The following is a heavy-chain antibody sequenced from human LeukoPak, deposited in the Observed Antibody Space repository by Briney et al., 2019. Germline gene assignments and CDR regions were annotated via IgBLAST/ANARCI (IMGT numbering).Heavy chain of an antibody. CDR2: SNADGSIT. CDR1: GFTFSGHW. V-gene: IGHV3-74*01. Sequence: GRSLRLSCAASGFTFSGHWMHWVRQAPGKGLVWVSGSNADGSITNSADSVKGRFTISRDNAKNTLYLQMNSLRAEDTAVYYCARDRSGSLDYWGQGTLVTVSS. CDR3: ARDRSGSLDY. D-gene: IGHD1-26*01. J-gene: IGHJ4*02.